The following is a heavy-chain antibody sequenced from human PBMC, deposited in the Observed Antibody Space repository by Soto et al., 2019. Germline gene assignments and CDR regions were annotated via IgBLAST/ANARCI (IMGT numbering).Heavy chain of an antibody. D-gene: IGHD1-1*01. J-gene: IGHJ4*02. Sequence: QVQLVQSGAEVRKPGASVKVSCEASGYTFTSYDIYWVRQASGQGLEWMGWLNPNTGNSGYAQKFQGRITVTSDTSINTVHMELSNLRSEDTAVYYCARRAETNGWNGFGADKYYFDFWGQGTLVTVSS. CDR2: LNPNTGNS. V-gene: IGHV1-8*01. CDR1: GYTFTSYD. CDR3: ARRAETNGWNGFGADKYYFDF.